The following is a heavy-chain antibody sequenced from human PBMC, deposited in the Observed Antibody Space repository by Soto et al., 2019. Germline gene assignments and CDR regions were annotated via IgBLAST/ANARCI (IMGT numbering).Heavy chain of an antibody. D-gene: IGHD3-16*01. V-gene: IGHV4-31*03. CDR3: ASGSRLGGDDH. CDR2: IYYSGST. J-gene: IGHJ4*02. Sequence: SETLSLTCSVSGGSISTGGYYWSWIRHHPGKGLEGIGYIYYSGSTYYNPSLQSRVTMSLDTSKNTFSLKLSSVTAAAMALYYCASGSRLGGDDHWGRGTLLTV. CDR1: GGSISTGGYY.